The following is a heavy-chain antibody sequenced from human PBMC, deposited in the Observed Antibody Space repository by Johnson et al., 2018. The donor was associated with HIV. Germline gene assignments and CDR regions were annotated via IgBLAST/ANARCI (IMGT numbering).Heavy chain of an antibody. J-gene: IGHJ3*02. CDR2: IKEDGSEK. V-gene: IGHV3-7*02. CDR3: ASRRAPRRLIVVVTANAFDI. Sequence: VQLVESGGGVVQPGRSLRLSCAASGFTFSDYYMSWVRQAPGKGLEWVANIKEDGSEKYYMDSVKSRFTMSRDNAKKSLYLQMNSLRVEDTAVYYCASRRAPRRLIVVVTANAFDIWGQGTMVTVSS. D-gene: IGHD2-21*02. CDR1: GFTFSDYY.